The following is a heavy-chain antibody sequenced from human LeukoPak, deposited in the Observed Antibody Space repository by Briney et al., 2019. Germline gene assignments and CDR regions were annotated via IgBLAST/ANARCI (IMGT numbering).Heavy chain of an antibody. CDR3: ARGVVVAASFDY. D-gene: IGHD2-15*01. V-gene: IGHV4-59*01. Sequence: SETLSLTCTVSGGSISSYYWSWIRQPPGKGLEWIGYIYYSGSTNYNPSLKSRVTISVDTSKHQFSLKLSSVTAADTAVYYCARGVVVAASFDYWGQGTLVTVSS. J-gene: IGHJ4*02. CDR1: GGSISSYY. CDR2: IYYSGST.